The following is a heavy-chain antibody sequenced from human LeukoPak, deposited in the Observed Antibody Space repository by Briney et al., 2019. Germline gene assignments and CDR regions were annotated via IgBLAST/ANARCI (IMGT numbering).Heavy chain of an antibody. J-gene: IGHJ4*02. CDR2: VDPTDSYT. CDR3: ARREYSGSYYVY. CDR1: GYSFTTYW. V-gene: IGHV5-10-1*01. D-gene: IGHD1-26*01. Sequence: GESLKISCKGSGYSFTTYWISWVRQMPGKGLEWMGRVDPTDSYTSYSPSFQGHVTISADKSISTAYLQWSSLKASDTAMYYCARREYSGSYYVYWGQGTLVTVSS.